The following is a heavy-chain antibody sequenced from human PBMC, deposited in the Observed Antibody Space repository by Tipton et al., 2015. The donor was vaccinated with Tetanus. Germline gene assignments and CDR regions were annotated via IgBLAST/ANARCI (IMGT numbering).Heavy chain of an antibody. CDR2: INPNSGGT. V-gene: IGHV1-2*02. CDR1: GYTFTGYY. CDR3: ARGHQDTLMGNWYFDL. J-gene: IGHJ2*01. D-gene: IGHD2-15*01. Sequence: QLVQSGAEVKKPGSSVKVSCKASGYTFTGYYMHWVRQAPGQGLEWMGWINPNSGGTNYAQKFQGRVTMTRDTSISTAYMELSRLRSDDTAVYYCARGHQDTLMGNWYFDLWGRGTLVTVSS.